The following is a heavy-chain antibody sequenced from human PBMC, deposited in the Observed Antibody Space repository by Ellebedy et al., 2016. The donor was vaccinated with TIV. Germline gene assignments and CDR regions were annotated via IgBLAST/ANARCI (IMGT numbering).Heavy chain of an antibody. CDR3: ARMGEMAESGRAFDI. V-gene: IGHV2-70*11. D-gene: IGHD5-24*01. Sequence: SGPTLVKPTQTLTLTCTFSGFSLSTSGMCVSWIRQPPGKALEWLARIDWDDDKYYSTSLKSRFTISKDTSKSQVVLTMTNMDPVDTATYYCARMGEMAESGRAFDIWGQGTMVTVSS. J-gene: IGHJ3*02. CDR1: GFSLSTSGMC. CDR2: IDWDDDK.